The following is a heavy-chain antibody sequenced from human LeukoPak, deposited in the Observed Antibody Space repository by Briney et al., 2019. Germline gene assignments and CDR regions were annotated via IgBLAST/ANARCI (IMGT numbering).Heavy chain of an antibody. CDR1: GFTFSSYS. J-gene: IGHJ4*02. CDR2: ISGRGTTK. Sequence: PGRSLRLSCAGSGFTFSSYSMNWVRQAPGKGLEWVSYISGRGTTKYYPDSVKGRFTISRDNAKNSLYLQIHNLRAEDTAVYYCARDLGWLQSDYWGQGTLVTVSS. CDR3: ARDLGWLQSDY. V-gene: IGHV3-48*04. D-gene: IGHD5-24*01.